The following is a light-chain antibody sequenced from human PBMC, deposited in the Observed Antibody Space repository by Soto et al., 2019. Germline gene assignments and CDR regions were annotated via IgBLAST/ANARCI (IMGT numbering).Light chain of an antibody. V-gene: IGLV1-40*01. CDR3: PSYDSRLSGWV. CDR2: GNS. J-gene: IGLJ3*02. CDR1: SSNIGAGYD. Sequence: QSALTQPPSVSGAPGQRVTISCTGSSSNIGAGYDVHWYQQLPGTAPKLLIYGNSNRPSGVPDRFSGSKSGTSASLAITGLQAEDEADYYCPSYDSRLSGWVFGGGTKVTVL.